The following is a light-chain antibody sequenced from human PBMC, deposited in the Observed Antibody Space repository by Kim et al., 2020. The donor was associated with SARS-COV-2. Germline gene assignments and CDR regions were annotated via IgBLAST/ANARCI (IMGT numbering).Light chain of an antibody. V-gene: IGKV3-15*01. CDR2: DAS. J-gene: IGKJ2*01. CDR3: QQYDNWPPYT. Sequence: VSPGERVIRSCRASQSVSGNLAWYKVKPGQAPRRLIYDASTRATGIPARFSGSGSGTDFTLTISSLQSEDFALYYCQQYDNWPPYTFGQGTKLEI. CDR1: QSVSGN.